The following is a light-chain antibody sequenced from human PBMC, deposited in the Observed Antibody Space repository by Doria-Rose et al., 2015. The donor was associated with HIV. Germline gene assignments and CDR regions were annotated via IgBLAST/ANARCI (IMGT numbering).Light chain of an antibody. CDR1: NIGSKS. CDR2: YDS. V-gene: IGLV3-21*04. CDR3: QVWDSSSDHPV. J-gene: IGLJ2*01. Sequence: SHVLTQPPSVSVAPGKTARITCGGNNIGSKSVHWYQQKPGQAPVKVIYYDSDRPSGIPERFSGSNSGNTATLTISRVEAGDEADYYCQVWDSSSDHPVFGGGTKLTVL.